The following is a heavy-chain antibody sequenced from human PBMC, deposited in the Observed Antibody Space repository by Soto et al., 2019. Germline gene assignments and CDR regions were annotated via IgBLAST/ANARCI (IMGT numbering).Heavy chain of an antibody. CDR2: ISYDGIDK. CDR1: GFTFSSFG. Sequence: QVQLVESGGGVVQPGTSLRLSCAASGFTFSSFGIHWVRQAPGKGLEWVAVISYDGIDKNYGDSVKGRFTISRENSKNMVYLQMNSLGIEDTAVYHCAKDLREMATIRPDYWGQGIQVTVSS. CDR3: AKDLREMATIRPDY. J-gene: IGHJ4*02. D-gene: IGHD5-12*01. V-gene: IGHV3-30*18.